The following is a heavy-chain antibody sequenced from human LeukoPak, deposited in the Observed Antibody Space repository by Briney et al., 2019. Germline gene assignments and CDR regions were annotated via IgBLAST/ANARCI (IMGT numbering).Heavy chain of an antibody. J-gene: IGHJ4*02. CDR3: ARGNSGYDSVFDY. CDR1: GYTFTGYY. V-gene: IGHV1-2*06. Sequence: ASVKVSCKASGYTFTGYYMHWVRQAPGQGLEWMGRINPKSGGTNYAQNFQGRVTMATDTSISTAYMELSRLRSDDTAVYYCARGNSGYDSVFDYWGQGTMVTVSS. CDR2: INPKSGGT. D-gene: IGHD5-12*01.